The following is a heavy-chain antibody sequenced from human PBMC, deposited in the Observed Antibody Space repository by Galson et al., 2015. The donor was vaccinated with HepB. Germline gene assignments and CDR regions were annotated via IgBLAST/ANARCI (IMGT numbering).Heavy chain of an antibody. CDR1: GFTFSSYN. J-gene: IGHJ4*02. V-gene: IGHV3-30*18. Sequence: SLRLSCAASGFTFSSYNMHWVRQAPGKGLEWVAVISYDGSNKYYADSVKGRFTISRDNSKNTPYLQMNSLRAEDTAVYYCAKDRSNYYTFIDYWGQGTLVTVSS. CDR2: ISYDGSNK. CDR3: AKDRSNYYTFIDY. D-gene: IGHD4-11*01.